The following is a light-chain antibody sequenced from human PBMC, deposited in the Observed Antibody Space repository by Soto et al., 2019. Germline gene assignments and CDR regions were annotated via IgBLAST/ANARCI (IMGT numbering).Light chain of an antibody. J-gene: IGKJ3*01. CDR2: GAS. CDR1: QSVDSNY. V-gene: IGKV3-20*01. CDR3: QQYGSSFT. Sequence: IVLTQSPGTLSLSPGDRATLSCRASQSVDSNYFAWYQQKPGQAPRLLIYGASSRATGIPDRFSGSGSGSDFTLTISRLEPEDFAVYYCQQYGSSFTFGPGTKVDIK.